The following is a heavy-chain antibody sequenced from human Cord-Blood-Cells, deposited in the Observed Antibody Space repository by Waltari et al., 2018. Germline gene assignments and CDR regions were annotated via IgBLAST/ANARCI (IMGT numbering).Heavy chain of an antibody. J-gene: IGHJ3*02. V-gene: IGHV4-34*01. Sequence: QVQLQQWGAGLLKPSETLSLTCAVYGGSFSGYYWSWIRQPPGKGPEWIGEINHGGSTNYHPALTSRVTISVDTSKHQFSLKLSSVTAADTAVYYCARKSKAGDRSAFDIWGQGTMVTDSS. CDR3: ARKSKAGDRSAFDI. CDR2: INHGGST. D-gene: IGHD7-27*01. CDR1: GGSFSGYY.